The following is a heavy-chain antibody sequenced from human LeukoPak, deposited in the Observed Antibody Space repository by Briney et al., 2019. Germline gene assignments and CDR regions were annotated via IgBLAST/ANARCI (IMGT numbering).Heavy chain of an antibody. CDR3: ASQLGYCSGGSCYSDHYYYYYYMDG. Sequence: SETLSLTCTVSGGSISSSSYYWGWIRQPPGKGLEWIGSIYYSGSTYYNPSLKSRVTISVDTSKNQFSLKLSSVTAADTAVYYCASQLGYCSGGSCYSDHYYYYYYMDGWGKGTTVTISS. J-gene: IGHJ6*03. CDR1: GGSISSSSYY. D-gene: IGHD2-15*01. V-gene: IGHV4-39*01. CDR2: IYYSGST.